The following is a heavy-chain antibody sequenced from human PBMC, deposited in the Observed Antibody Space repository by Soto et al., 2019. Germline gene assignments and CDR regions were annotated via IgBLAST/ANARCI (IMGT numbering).Heavy chain of an antibody. V-gene: IGHV3-23*01. CDR2: ISGSGGST. J-gene: IGHJ4*02. Sequence: GGSLRLSCAASGFTFSSYAMSWVRQAPGKGLEWVSAISGSGGSTYYADSVKGRFTISRDNSKNTLYLQMNSLRAEDTAVYYCAKDRRMITFGGVIAYYFDYWGQGTLVTVSS. CDR3: AKDRRMITFGGVIAYYFDY. D-gene: IGHD3-16*02. CDR1: GFTFSSYA.